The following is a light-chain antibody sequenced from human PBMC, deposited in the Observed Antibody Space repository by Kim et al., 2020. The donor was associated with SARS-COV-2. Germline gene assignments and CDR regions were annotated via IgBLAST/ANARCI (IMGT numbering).Light chain of an antibody. Sequence: GQRVPISCSGTNSTIGDNSVYWYQHFPGTAPKLIIYTTDRRPSGVPGRFSGSKSAASASLAISGLRSEDEADYYCATWDDSLDGWVFGGGTQLTVL. V-gene: IGLV1-47*01. CDR3: ATWDDSLDGWV. CDR1: NSTIGDNS. J-gene: IGLJ3*02. CDR2: TTD.